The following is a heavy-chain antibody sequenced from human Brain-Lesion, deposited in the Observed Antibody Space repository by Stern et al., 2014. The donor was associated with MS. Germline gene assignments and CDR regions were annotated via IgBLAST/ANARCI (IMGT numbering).Heavy chain of an antibody. CDR3: ARFPASRPHVFDS. V-gene: IGHV4-4*02. D-gene: IGHD6-13*01. CDR2: SDHSGST. Sequence: VQLVESGPGLVKPSGTLSLTCAVSGGSISSSNWWSWVRQSPGKGLEWIGESDHSGSTIYNPSLKRRVTASVDKHKNRFSPNLSSVTAADTAVYFCARFPASRPHVFDSWGQGTLVTVSS. J-gene: IGHJ4*02. CDR1: GGSISSSNW.